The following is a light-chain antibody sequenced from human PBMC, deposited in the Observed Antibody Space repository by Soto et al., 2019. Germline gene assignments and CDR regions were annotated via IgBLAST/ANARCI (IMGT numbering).Light chain of an antibody. CDR2: DAS. Sequence: AIQLTQSPSSLSASVGDRVTITCRASQGISSALAWYQQKPGKAPKLLIYDASSLESGVPSRFSGSGSGTDFTLTISSLQPEDFATYYCQQFNSVVYTFGQGTKLEIK. J-gene: IGKJ2*01. CDR3: QQFNSVVYT. CDR1: QGISSA. V-gene: IGKV1-13*02.